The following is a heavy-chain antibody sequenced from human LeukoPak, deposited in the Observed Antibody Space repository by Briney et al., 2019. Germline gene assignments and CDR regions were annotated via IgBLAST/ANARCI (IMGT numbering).Heavy chain of an antibody. V-gene: IGHV3-30-3*01. CDR3: AREGCSGGSCYSFDY. CDR1: GFTFSNYA. D-gene: IGHD2-15*01. Sequence: PGGSLRLSCAASGFTFSNYAMSWARQAPGKGLEWVAVIPYDGSNKYYADSVKGRYTISRDNSKNTLYLQMNSLRAEGTAVYYCAREGCSGGSCYSFDYWGQGTLVTVSS. CDR2: IPYDGSNK. J-gene: IGHJ4*02.